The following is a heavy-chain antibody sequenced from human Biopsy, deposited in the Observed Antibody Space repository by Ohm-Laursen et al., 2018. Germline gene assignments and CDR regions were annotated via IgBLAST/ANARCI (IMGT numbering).Heavy chain of an antibody. CDR1: GFTVINND. CDR3: ARSVGIMAAPIDY. CDR2: INSVGTI. J-gene: IGHJ4*02. V-gene: IGHV3-11*01. Sequence: SLRLSCSASGFTVINNDISWVRQAPGKGLEWVSNINSVGTIYYADSVRGRFTISRDNAKNSLYLQMNSLRAEDTAVYYCARSVGIMAAPIDYWGQGTLVTVSS. D-gene: IGHD3-16*01.